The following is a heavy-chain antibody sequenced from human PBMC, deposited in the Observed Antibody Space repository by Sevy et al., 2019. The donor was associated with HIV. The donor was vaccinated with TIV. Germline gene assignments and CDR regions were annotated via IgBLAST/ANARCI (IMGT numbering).Heavy chain of an antibody. CDR2: INPNSGGT. J-gene: IGHJ3*02. V-gene: IGHV1-2*02. D-gene: IGHD2-2*01. CDR1: GYTFTGYY. CDR3: ARARGYCSSTSCPDAFDI. Sequence: ASVKVTCKASGYTFTGYYMHWVRQAPGQGLEWMGCINPNSGGTNYAQKFQGRVTMTRDTSISTAYMELSRLRSDDTAVYYCARARGYCSSTSCPDAFDIWGQGTMVTVSS.